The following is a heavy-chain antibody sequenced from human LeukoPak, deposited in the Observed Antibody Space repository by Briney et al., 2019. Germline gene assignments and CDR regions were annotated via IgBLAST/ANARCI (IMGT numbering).Heavy chain of an antibody. Sequence: PSQTLSLTCTVSGGSISSGSYYWSWLRQPAGKGLEWIGRIYTSGSTNYNPSLKSRVTISVDTSKKQFSLKMSSVTAADTAVYYCAREGPHHRFANWFDPWGQGTLVTVSS. J-gene: IGHJ5*02. V-gene: IGHV4-61*02. D-gene: IGHD3-3*01. CDR1: GGSISSGSYY. CDR2: IYTSGST. CDR3: AREGPHHRFANWFDP.